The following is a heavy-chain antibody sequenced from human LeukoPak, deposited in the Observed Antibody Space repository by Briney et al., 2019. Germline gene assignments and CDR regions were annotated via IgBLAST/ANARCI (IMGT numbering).Heavy chain of an antibody. D-gene: IGHD2-15*01. Sequence: PGGSLRLSCAASGFTFSSQAMHWVRQAPGKGLEWVAVISNDGSNEYYADSVKGRFTISRDNSKNTLYLQMNSLRAEDTAVYYCARAMVVAPLNYNYGMDVWGQGTTVTVS. V-gene: IGHV3-30*04. CDR1: GFTFSSQA. CDR3: ARAMVVAPLNYNYGMDV. CDR2: ISNDGSNE. J-gene: IGHJ6*02.